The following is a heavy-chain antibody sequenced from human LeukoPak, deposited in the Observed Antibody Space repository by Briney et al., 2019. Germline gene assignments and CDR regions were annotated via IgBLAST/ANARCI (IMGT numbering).Heavy chain of an antibody. J-gene: IGHJ4*02. D-gene: IGHD6-13*01. V-gene: IGHV3-23*01. CDR2: ISGSGGST. CDR1: GFTFSSYA. Sequence: GGSLRLSCAASGFTFSSYAMSWVRQALGKGLEWVSAISGSGGSTYYADSVKGRFTISRDNSKNTLYLQMNSLRAEDTAVYYCAKAVYSSSWYYFDYWGQGTLVTVSS. CDR3: AKAVYSSSWYYFDY.